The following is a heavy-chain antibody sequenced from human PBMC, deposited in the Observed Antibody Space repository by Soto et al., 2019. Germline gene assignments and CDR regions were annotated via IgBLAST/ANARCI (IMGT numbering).Heavy chain of an antibody. V-gene: IGHV4-30-2*01. J-gene: IGHJ4*02. CDR1: GVSISSGGYS. Sequence: PSETLSLTCAVSGVSISSGGYSWSWIRQPPWKALEWIGYISHSGSTYYNPSLKSRVTISIERSKNQFSLKLSAVTAADTAVYYCAGRGYYYDSSGDNFDYWGQGXLVTVYS. CDR2: ISHSGST. CDR3: AGRGYYYDSSGDNFDY. D-gene: IGHD3-22*01.